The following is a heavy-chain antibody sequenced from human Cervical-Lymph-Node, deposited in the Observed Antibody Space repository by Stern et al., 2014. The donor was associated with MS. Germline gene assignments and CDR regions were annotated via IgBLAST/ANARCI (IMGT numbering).Heavy chain of an antibody. J-gene: IGHJ4*02. CDR3: ARQTAAWASDV. CDR2: IYTGDSET. V-gene: IGHV5-51*01. D-gene: IGHD1-14*01. CDR1: GFKFSIYW. Sequence: EVQLVESGAELIRPGESLKISCKGSGFKFSIYWIAWVRQMPGKGLEWMGIIYTGDSETRYSPSFQGQVTSLAGKCTSTDCRQWSSLNASDTAMYFCARQTAAWASDVWGQGALVTVSS.